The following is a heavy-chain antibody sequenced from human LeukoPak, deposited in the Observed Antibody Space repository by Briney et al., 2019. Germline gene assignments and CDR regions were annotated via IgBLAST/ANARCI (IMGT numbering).Heavy chain of an antibody. CDR3: ARDLRSGTYYHYYYGMDV. V-gene: IGHV1-2*02. CDR1: GCTFTGYY. Sequence: ASVKVSCKASGCTFTGYYMHWVRQAPGQGLEWMGWINPNSGGTNYAQKFQGRVTMTRDTSISTAYMELSRLRSDDTAVYYCARDLRSGTYYHYYYGMDVWGQGTTVTVSS. J-gene: IGHJ6*02. D-gene: IGHD6-13*01. CDR2: INPNSGGT.